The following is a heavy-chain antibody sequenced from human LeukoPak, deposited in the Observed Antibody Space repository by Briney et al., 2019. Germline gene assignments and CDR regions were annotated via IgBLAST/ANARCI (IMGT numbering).Heavy chain of an antibody. D-gene: IGHD2-15*01. CDR2: MYYSGGT. CDR1: GGSISSSSYY. J-gene: IGHJ2*01. Sequence: SETLSLTCAVSGGSISSSSYYWGWIRQPPGKGLEWIGSMYYSGGTYNHPSLKSRVTISVDTSKNQFSLNLSSVTAADTAVYYCARQVYQSGIWHFDLWGRGTQVTVSS. V-gene: IGHV4-39*01. CDR3: ARQVYQSGIWHFDL.